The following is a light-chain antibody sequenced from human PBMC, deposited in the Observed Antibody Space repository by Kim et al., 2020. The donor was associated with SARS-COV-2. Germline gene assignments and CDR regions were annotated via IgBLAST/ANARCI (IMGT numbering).Light chain of an antibody. J-gene: IGKJ4*01. CDR3: QQYSLYPVT. Sequence: VFVGDRVTITCRASQNIYSWLAWYQQKPGKAPKLLIYKASSLESGVPSRFSGSGSGTEFTLSISGLQPDDFATYYCQQYSLYPVTFGGGTKVDIK. CDR2: KAS. V-gene: IGKV1-5*03. CDR1: QNIYSW.